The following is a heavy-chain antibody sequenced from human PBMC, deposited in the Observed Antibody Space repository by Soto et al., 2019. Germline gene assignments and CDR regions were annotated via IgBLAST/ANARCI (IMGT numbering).Heavy chain of an antibody. CDR1: GYIFTQYG. CDR3: ARCDGIFGAGGVD. CDR2: INGYNGKP. J-gene: IGHJ4*02. D-gene: IGHD3-16*01. Sequence: QVQLVQSGAEVRKPGASVRVSCKASGYIFTQYGIGWVRQAPGQGLEWMGWINGYNGKPNYAQEFRGRVTMTTDTSTSTAYMDLRSLTSDDTGVYYCARCDGIFGAGGVDWGQGTLVTVSS. V-gene: IGHV1-18*01.